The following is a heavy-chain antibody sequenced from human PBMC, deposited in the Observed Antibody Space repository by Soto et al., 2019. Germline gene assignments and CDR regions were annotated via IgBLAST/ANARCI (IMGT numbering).Heavy chain of an antibody. CDR3: SQAVAWGVKTIYYYYGMDV. D-gene: IGHD6-19*01. CDR1: GYTFTSYD. CDR2: MNPNSGNT. Sequence: ASVKVSCKASGYTFTSYDINWVRQATGQGLEWMGWMNPNSGNTGYAQKFQGRVTMTRKTSISTAYMELSSLRSEDTAVYYWSQAVAWGVKTIYYYYGMDVWGQGTTVTVSS. V-gene: IGHV1-8*01. J-gene: IGHJ6*02.